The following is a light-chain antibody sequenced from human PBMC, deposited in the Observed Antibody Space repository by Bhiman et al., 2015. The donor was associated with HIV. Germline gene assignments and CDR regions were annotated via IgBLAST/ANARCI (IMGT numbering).Light chain of an antibody. J-gene: IGLJ2*01. CDR1: TSNIGSQY. CDR2: RDS. CDR3: SAWDDSLNGVV. V-gene: IGLV1-47*01. Sequence: QSVLIQPPSASATPGQGVVISCSGSTSNIGSQYVYWFQQLPGTAPKLLIFRDSQRASGVPGRFSASKSGTSASLAISGLQSEDEADYYCSAWDDSLNGVVFGGGTKVTVL.